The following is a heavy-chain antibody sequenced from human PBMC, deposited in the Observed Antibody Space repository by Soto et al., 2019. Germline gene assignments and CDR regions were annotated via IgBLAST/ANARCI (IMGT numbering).Heavy chain of an antibody. V-gene: IGHV4-31*03. CDR3: ARGSDSGYYCDY. CDR2: IYYSGST. D-gene: IGHD3-22*01. J-gene: IGHJ4*02. CDR1: GGSISSGGYY. Sequence: QVQLQESGPGLVKPSQTLSLTCTVSGGSISSGGYYWSWIRQHPGKGLEWIGYIYYSGSTYYNPSLKSRVTISVDTSKNQFSLKLSSVTAADTALYYCARGSDSGYYCDYWGQGTLVTVSS.